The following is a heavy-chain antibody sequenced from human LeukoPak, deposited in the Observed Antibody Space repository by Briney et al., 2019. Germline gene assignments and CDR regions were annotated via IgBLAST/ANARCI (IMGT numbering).Heavy chain of an antibody. V-gene: IGHV4-59*01. CDR2: IYYSGST. Sequence: SETLFLTCTVSGGSISSYYWGWIRQPPGKGLEWIGYIYYSGSTNYNPSLKSRVTISLDTSKNQFSLKLNSVTAADTAVYYCASQGLGYCTGGSCPWFDYWGQGTLVTVSS. J-gene: IGHJ4*01. CDR3: ASQGLGYCTGGSCPWFDY. CDR1: GGSISSYY. D-gene: IGHD2-15*01.